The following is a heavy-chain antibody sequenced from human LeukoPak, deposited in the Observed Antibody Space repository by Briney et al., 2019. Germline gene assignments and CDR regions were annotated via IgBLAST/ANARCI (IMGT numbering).Heavy chain of an antibody. CDR3: ARGRRSRENRYYFDY. D-gene: IGHD1-26*01. CDR1: GYTFTSYD. V-gene: IGHV1-8*01. Sequence: ASVKVSCKASGYTFTSYDINWVRQATGQGLEWMGWMNPNSGNTGYAQKFQGKVTMTRNTSISTAYMELSSLRSEDTAVYYCARGRRSRENRYYFDYWGQGTLVTVSS. J-gene: IGHJ4*02. CDR2: MNPNSGNT.